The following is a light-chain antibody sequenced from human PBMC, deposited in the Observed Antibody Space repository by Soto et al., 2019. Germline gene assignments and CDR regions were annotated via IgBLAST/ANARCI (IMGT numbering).Light chain of an antibody. Sequence: IQLTQSPSSLSASVGDRVTITCRASQGIRNHLAWYQQESVKAPKLLIYAASTLQSGVPSGFTGSGFGTNFTLTIDSLQPEDVATYYCQKYNSAPLTFGGGTKVDIK. V-gene: IGKV1-27*01. J-gene: IGKJ4*01. CDR2: AAS. CDR3: QKYNSAPLT. CDR1: QGIRNH.